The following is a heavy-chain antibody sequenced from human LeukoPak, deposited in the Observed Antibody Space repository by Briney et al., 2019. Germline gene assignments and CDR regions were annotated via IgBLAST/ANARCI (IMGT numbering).Heavy chain of an antibody. V-gene: IGHV3-30*02. D-gene: IGHD2-2*01. J-gene: IGHJ4*02. CDR3: TTVPFDIVVVPAAIVRGL. Sequence: GGSLRLSCAASGFTFNNYGMHWVRQAPGKGLEWVAFIRHDGSTNYYADSVKGRFTISRDNSKNTLYLQMNSLKTEDTAVYYCTTVPFDIVVVPAAIVRGLWGQGALVTVSS. CDR1: GFTFNNYG. CDR2: IRHDGSTN.